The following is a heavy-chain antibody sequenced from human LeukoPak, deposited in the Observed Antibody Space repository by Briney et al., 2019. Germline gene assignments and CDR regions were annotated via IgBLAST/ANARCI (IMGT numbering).Heavy chain of an antibody. D-gene: IGHD4-17*01. Sequence: ASVKVSCKASGYTFTSYDINWVRQATGQGLEWMGWMNPNSGNTGYAQKFQGRVTITRNTSMSTAYMELSSLRSEDTAVYYCARAMTTVTTAQLWYFDLWGRGTLVTVSS. CDR3: ARAMTTVTTAQLWYFDL. CDR1: GYTFTSYD. V-gene: IGHV1-8*03. CDR2: MNPNSGNT. J-gene: IGHJ2*01.